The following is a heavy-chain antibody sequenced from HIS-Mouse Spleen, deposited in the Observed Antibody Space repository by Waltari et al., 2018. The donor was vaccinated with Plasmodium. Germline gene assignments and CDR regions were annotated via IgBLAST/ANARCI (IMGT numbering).Heavy chain of an antibody. CDR3: ARLLPWVHGHFDY. Sequence: QVQLVQSGAEGKRPGASVKVSCKASGYTFSSYGISWVRQAPGQGLEWMGWATSYKGNKNYAQKVKGRVPMTTDTSTSTAYMELRSLRSDDTAVYYCARLLPWVHGHFDYWGQGTLVTVSS. V-gene: IGHV1-18*01. CDR1: GYTFSSYG. D-gene: IGHD1-26*01. J-gene: IGHJ4*02. CDR2: ATSYKGNK.